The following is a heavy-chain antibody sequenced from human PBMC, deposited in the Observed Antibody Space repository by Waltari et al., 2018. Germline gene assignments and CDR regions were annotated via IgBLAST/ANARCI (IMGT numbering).Heavy chain of an antibody. D-gene: IGHD6-19*01. J-gene: IGHJ6*02. CDR1: GFTVSSNY. CDR2: IYSGGSK. CDR3: ARDPRRGYSSGWYNYYYGMDV. V-gene: IGHV3-53*01. Sequence: EVQLVESGGGLIQPGGSLRLSCAASGFTVSSNYMSWVSKAPGKGLEWVSVIYSGGSKYYADSAKGRFTISRDNSKNTMYLQMNSLRAEDTAVYYCARDPRRGYSSGWYNYYYGMDVWGQGTTVTVSS.